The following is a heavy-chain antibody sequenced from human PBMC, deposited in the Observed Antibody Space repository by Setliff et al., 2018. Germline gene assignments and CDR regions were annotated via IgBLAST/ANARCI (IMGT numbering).Heavy chain of an antibody. CDR2: IYIGGSA. CDR3: AREVDIPIQSDGFDI. CDR1: GGSISSYY. V-gene: IGHV4-4*07. J-gene: IGHJ3*02. Sequence: SETLSLTCTVSGGSISSYYWSGIRQPAGKGLEWIGHIYIGGSANYNPSLKSRVTMSIDTSKNQFSLKLNSVTAADTAVYYCAREVDIPIQSDGFDIWGRGSMVTVSS. D-gene: IGHD5-12*01.